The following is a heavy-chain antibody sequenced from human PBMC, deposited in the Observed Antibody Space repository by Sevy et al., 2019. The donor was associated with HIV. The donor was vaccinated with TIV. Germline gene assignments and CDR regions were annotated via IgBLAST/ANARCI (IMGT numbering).Heavy chain of an antibody. V-gene: IGHV3-15*07. CDR3: TTDSPLSGSISDAFDV. CDR1: GFTFFNAW. J-gene: IGHJ3*01. D-gene: IGHD1-26*01. CDR2: IKSQIDGATT. Sequence: GGSLRLSCAASGFTFFNAWMNWVRQAPGKGLEWVGRIKSQIDGATTDYAAPVEGRFTISRDDSRDTLYLQMNSLKAEDTAVYYCTTDSPLSGSISDAFDVWGQGTLVTVSS.